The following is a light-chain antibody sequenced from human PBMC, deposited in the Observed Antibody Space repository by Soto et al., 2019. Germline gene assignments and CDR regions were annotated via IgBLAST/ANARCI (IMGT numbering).Light chain of an antibody. CDR1: SGHSDYA. Sequence: QSVLTQSPSASASLGASVKLTCTLSSGHSDYAIAWHQQQSEKGPRYLMKVNSDGSHSKGDGIPDRFSGSSSGAERYLTISSLQSEDEADYHCQTWGTGSVVFGGGTQLTVL. J-gene: IGLJ7*01. V-gene: IGLV4-69*01. CDR3: QTWGTGSVV. CDR2: VNSDGSH.